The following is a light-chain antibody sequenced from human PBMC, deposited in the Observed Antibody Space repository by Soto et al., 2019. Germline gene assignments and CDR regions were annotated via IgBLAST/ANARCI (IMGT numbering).Light chain of an antibody. J-gene: IGLJ2*01. CDR1: SSDVGGYHF. CDR2: EVN. Sequence: QSALTQPPSASGSPGQSVTISCTGTSSDVGGYHFVSWYQQHPGKAPKLMIYEVNKRPSGVPDRFSGSKSGNRASLTVSGLQAYDEADYYCSSYAGSNNLVFGGGTKVTVL. CDR3: SSYAGSNNLV. V-gene: IGLV2-8*01.